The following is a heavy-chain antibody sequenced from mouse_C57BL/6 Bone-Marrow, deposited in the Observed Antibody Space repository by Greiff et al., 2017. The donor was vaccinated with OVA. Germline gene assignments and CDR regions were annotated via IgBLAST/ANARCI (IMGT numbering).Heavy chain of an antibody. CDR2: ISDGGSYT. J-gene: IGHJ3*01. Sequence: DVKLVESGGGLVKPGGSLKLSCAASGFTFSSYAMSWVRQTPEKRLEWVATISDGGSYTYYPDNVKGRFTISRDNAKNNPYLQMSHLKSEDTAMYYCAREGGLRAWFAYWGQGTLVTVSA. D-gene: IGHD2-4*01. CDR3: AREGGLRAWFAY. V-gene: IGHV5-4*01. CDR1: GFTFSSYA.